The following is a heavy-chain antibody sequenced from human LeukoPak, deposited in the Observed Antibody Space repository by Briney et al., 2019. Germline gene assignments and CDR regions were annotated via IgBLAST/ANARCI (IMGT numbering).Heavy chain of an antibody. CDR1: GFSFSNYG. Sequence: GGSLRLSCAASGFSFSNYGMSWVRQAPGKGLEWVAGTSGSGGSTNYADSVKGRFTISRDNPKNTLYLQMNSLRDEDTAVYFCAKRGVVIRVILVGFHKEAYYFDSWGQGALVTVSS. J-gene: IGHJ4*02. CDR3: AKRGVVIRVILVGFHKEAYYFDS. CDR2: TSGSGGST. D-gene: IGHD3-10*01. V-gene: IGHV3-23*01.